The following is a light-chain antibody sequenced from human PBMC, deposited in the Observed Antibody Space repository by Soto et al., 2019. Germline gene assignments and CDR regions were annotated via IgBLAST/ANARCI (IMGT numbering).Light chain of an antibody. J-gene: IGLJ1*01. CDR3: NSYTTSSTYV. CDR1: SSDVGGYNY. CDR2: DVS. V-gene: IGLV2-14*01. Sequence: QSALTQPASVSGSPGQSITISCTGTSSDVGGYNYVSWYQQHPAKAPKLMIYDVSNRPSGVSNRFSGSKSGNTASLTISGLQAEDEADYYCNSYTTSSTYVFGTGTKLTVL.